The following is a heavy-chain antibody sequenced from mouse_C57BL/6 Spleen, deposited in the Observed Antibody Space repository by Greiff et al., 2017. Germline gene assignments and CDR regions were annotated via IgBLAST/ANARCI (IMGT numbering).Heavy chain of an antibody. CDR3: AGYDGSWFAY. Sequence: EVMLVESGGDLVKPGGSLKLSCAASGFTFSSYGMSWVRQTPDKRLEWVATISSGGSYTYYPDSVTGRFTISRDNAKNTLYLQMSSLKSEDTAMYYCAGYDGSWFAYWGQGTLVTVSA. CDR2: ISSGGSYT. CDR1: GFTFSSYG. J-gene: IGHJ3*01. V-gene: IGHV5-6*02. D-gene: IGHD2-2*01.